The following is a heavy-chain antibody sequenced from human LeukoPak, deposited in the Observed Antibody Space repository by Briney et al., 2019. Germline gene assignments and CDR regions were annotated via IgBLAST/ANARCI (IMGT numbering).Heavy chain of an antibody. CDR2: IKQDGIEQ. Sequence: GGSLRLSCAASGFTFSSYWMTWVRQAPGKGLEWVANIKQDGIEQYYVDSVKGRFTISRDNATNSLYLQMNSLRAEDTALYYCARVGGSAWHFDCWGQGSLVTVSS. D-gene: IGHD6-19*01. CDR3: ARVGGSAWHFDC. V-gene: IGHV3-7*01. J-gene: IGHJ4*02. CDR1: GFTFSSYW.